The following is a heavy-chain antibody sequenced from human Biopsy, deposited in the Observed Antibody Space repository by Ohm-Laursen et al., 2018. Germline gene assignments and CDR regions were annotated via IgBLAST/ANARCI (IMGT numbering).Heavy chain of an antibody. CDR3: ARGSNDFGGLYFPR. D-gene: IGHD4-23*01. J-gene: IGHJ4*02. V-gene: IGHV4-59*11. CDR2: ISYTGYT. Sequence: GTLSLTCTVSGGSFTGHYWSWIRQPPGKGLEWIGHISYTGYTSYNASLRSRVTISVDTSRNHFPLRLSSLTAADTAVYYCARGSNDFGGLYFPRWGQGTLLTVSS. CDR1: GGSFTGHY.